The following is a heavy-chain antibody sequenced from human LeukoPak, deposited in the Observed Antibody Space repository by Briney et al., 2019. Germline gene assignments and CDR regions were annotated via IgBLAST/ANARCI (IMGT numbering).Heavy chain of an antibody. CDR1: GGSFSGYY. D-gene: IGHD6-13*01. CDR2: INHSGST. J-gene: IGHJ4*02. V-gene: IGHV4-34*01. Sequence: SETLSLTCAVYGGSFSGYYWSWIRQPPGKGLEWIGEINHSGSTNYNPSLKSRVTISVDTSKNQFSLKLSSVTAADTAVCYCARGGLAAAGPRGVDFDYWGQGTLVTVSS. CDR3: ARGGLAAAGPRGVDFDY.